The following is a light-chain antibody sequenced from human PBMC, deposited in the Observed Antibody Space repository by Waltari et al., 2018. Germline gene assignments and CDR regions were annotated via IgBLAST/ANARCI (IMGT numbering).Light chain of an antibody. V-gene: IGKV3-11*01. Sequence: EILLTQSPATLSLSTGERATLSCRASQSVSSYLAWYQQKPGQPPRLLIYHASTRATGIPARFSGRGSVTDFTLIITNVEPEDFAVYYCQQRSDWPPLTFGQGTRLEIK. CDR1: QSVSSY. J-gene: IGKJ5*01. CDR2: HAS. CDR3: QQRSDWPPLT.